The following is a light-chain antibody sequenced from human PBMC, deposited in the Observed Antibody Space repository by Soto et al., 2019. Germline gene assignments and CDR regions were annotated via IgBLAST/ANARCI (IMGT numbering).Light chain of an antibody. J-gene: IGKJ1*01. V-gene: IGKV3-20*01. Sequence: EIVLTQSPGSVSLSPGQRATLSCRASQSVDTTFFAWYQKKPGQAPRLLIQGASKRATGIPDRFSGSGSGTDFTLIISRLEPEDFAVYYCQQYMSSVTFGQGTKVEIK. CDR1: QSVDTTF. CDR3: QQYMSSVT. CDR2: GAS.